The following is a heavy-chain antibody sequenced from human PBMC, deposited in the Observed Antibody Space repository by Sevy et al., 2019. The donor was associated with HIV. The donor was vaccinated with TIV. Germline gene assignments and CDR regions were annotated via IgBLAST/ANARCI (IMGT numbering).Heavy chain of an antibody. CDR1: GYTFTSYG. CDR3: AIVSQPVVTPPFDY. V-gene: IGHV1-18*04. Sequence: ASVKVSCKASGYTFTSYGISWVRQAPGQGLEWMGWISAYNGNTNYAQKLQGRVTMTTDTSTSTAYMELRSLRSDDTAVYYCAIVSQPVVTPPFDYWGQGTLVTVSS. CDR2: ISAYNGNT. D-gene: IGHD2-21*02. J-gene: IGHJ4*02.